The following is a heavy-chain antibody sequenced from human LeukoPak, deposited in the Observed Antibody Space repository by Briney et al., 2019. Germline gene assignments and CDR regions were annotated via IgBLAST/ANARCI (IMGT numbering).Heavy chain of an antibody. J-gene: IGHJ4*02. CDR2: ISSSATST. CDR3: ANSPSQVAGTADY. V-gene: IGHV3-48*03. D-gene: IGHD6-19*01. Sequence: GGSLRLSCSASGFSFSSYEMNWVRQAPGKGLEWVSHISSSATSTYYADSVKGRFTISRDNSKNTLYLQMNSLRAEDTAVYYCANSPSQVAGTADYWGQGTLVTVSS. CDR1: GFSFSSYE.